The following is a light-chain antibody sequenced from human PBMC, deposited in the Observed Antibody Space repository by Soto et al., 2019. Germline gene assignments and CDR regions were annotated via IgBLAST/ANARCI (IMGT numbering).Light chain of an antibody. V-gene: IGKV3-11*01. CDR1: QSVSSY. Sequence: EIVLTQSPATLSLSPGERATLSCRASQSVSSYLAWYQQTPGQAPRLLIYDASNRATGIPAGFSGSGSGTDFTLTLSSLEPEDFAVYYCQQRSNGPPITFGQGTRLEIK. CDR3: QQRSNGPPIT. CDR2: DAS. J-gene: IGKJ5*01.